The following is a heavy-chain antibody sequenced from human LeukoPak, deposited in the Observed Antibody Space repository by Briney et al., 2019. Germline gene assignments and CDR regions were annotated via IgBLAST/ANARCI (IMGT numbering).Heavy chain of an antibody. CDR2: IKQDGSEK. CDR3: GGGQNLDF. Sequence: GGSLRLSCAASGFTFSRYWMTWVRQAPGKGLEWVASIKQDGSEKYYMDSVKGRFTISRDNAKNSLYLQMNSLRGEDMAVYYCGGGQNLDFWGQGTLVTVTS. CDR1: GFTFSRYW. V-gene: IGHV3-7*01. D-gene: IGHD3-16*01. J-gene: IGHJ4*02.